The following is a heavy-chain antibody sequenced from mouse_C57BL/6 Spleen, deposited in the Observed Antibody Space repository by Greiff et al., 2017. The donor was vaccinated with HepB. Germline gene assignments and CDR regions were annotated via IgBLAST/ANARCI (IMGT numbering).Heavy chain of an antibody. V-gene: IGHV1-69*01. CDR1: GYTFTSYW. CDR2: IDPSDSYT. D-gene: IGHD1-1*01. Sequence: VQLQQPGAELVMPGASVKLSCKASGYTFTSYWMHWVKQRPGQGLEWIGEIDPSDSYTNYNQKFKGKSTLTVDNSSSTAYMQLSSLTSEDSAVYYCARKPYYYGRRGAMDYWGQGTSVTVSS. J-gene: IGHJ4*01. CDR3: ARKPYYYGRRGAMDY.